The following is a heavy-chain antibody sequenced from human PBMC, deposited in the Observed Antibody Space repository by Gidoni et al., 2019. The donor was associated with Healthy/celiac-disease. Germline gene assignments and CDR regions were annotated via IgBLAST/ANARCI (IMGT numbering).Heavy chain of an antibody. CDR3: ARYMVRGVIRNWFDP. Sequence: QVQLQESGPGLVKPSETLSLNGTVSGGSISSYYWSWIRQPPGKGLEWIGYIYYSGSTNYNPSLKSRVTISVDTSKNQFSLKLSSVTAADTAVYYCARYMVRGVIRNWFDPWGQGTLVTVSS. J-gene: IGHJ5*02. CDR1: GGSISSYY. CDR2: IYYSGST. V-gene: IGHV4-59*01. D-gene: IGHD3-10*01.